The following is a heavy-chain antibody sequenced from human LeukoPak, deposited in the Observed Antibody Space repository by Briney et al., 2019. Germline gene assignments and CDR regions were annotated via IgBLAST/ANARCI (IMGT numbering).Heavy chain of an antibody. D-gene: IGHD3-9*01. V-gene: IGHV4-59*01. CDR2: IYYSGST. CDR3: ARSVAYFVWLDV. Sequence: SETLSLTCTVSGDSINNYYWSWVRQPPGKGLEWIGYIYYSGSTNYNPSLKSRVTISVDTSKNQSSLKLSSVTAADTAVYYCARSVAYFVWLDVWGQGTTVTVSS. CDR1: GDSINNYY. J-gene: IGHJ6*02.